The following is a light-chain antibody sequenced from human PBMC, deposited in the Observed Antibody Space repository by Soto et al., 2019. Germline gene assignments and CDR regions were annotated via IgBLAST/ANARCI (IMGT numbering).Light chain of an antibody. CDR1: QSITSSF. J-gene: IGKJ5*01. CDR3: QQYGSSPPIT. CDR2: GAS. Sequence: EIVLTQSPGILSLSPGERASLSCGASQSITSSFLAWYQQKPGQAPRLLIYGASSRATGIPDRFSGTGSETDFTLTISRLEPEDFAVYYCQQYGSSPPITFGQGTRLENK. V-gene: IGKV3-20*01.